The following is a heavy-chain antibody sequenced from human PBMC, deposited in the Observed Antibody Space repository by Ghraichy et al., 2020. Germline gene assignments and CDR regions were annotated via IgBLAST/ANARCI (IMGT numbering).Heavy chain of an antibody. CDR1: GFTFSSYA. CDR2: ISSNGGST. Sequence: GGSLRLSCSASGFTFSSYAMHWVRQAPGKGLEYVSAISSNGGSTYYADSVKGRFTISRDNSKNTLYLQMSSLRAEDTAVYYCVKVLPSQNGGYRFSYGYWGQGTLVTVSS. CDR3: VKVLPSQNGGYRFSYGY. V-gene: IGHV3-64D*06. D-gene: IGHD5-12*01. J-gene: IGHJ4*02.